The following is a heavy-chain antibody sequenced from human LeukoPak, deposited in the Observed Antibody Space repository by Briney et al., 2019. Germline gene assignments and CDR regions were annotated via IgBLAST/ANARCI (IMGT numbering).Heavy chain of an antibody. D-gene: IGHD2-2*01. CDR3: ARAQGGYCTTTRCYNQDWFDP. V-gene: IGHV3-7*01. Sequence: GGSLRLSCAGSGDGFTRHTMSWVRQAPGKGLEWVANINRDGSEKYYVDSVKGRFTISRDYAKNSPFLQMNNLRAEDTAVYYCARAQGGYCTTTRCYNQDWFDPWGQGTQVTVSS. CDR2: INRDGSEK. J-gene: IGHJ5*02. CDR1: GDGFTRHT.